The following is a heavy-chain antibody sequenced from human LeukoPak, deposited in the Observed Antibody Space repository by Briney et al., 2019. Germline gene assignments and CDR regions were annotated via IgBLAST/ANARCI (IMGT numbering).Heavy chain of an antibody. Sequence: GGSLRLSCVASGLNFDDSAMHWVRQAPGNGLEWVSLISADGGSTFSADSVKGRFSISRDNSKNSLYLQMNSLRSEDTAMYYCAKESGKFDYWGQGTLVAVSS. V-gene: IGHV3-43*02. CDR3: AKESGKFDY. CDR1: GLNFDDSA. CDR2: ISADGGST. J-gene: IGHJ4*02.